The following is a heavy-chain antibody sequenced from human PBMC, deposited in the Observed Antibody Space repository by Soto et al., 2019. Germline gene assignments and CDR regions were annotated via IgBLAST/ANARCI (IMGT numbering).Heavy chain of an antibody. CDR1: GFTFSTYS. V-gene: IGHV3-21*01. CDR2: ISSATSYI. J-gene: IGHJ5*02. CDR3: ARVPGALKSGWFAP. Sequence: EVQLVESGGGLVKPGGSLRLSCAASGFTFSTYSMSLVRQAPGRGLEWVSSISSATSYIYYADSVKGRFTISRDNAKNSLYLQMNSLRAEDTAVYYCARVPGALKSGWFAPWGQGTLVTVSS.